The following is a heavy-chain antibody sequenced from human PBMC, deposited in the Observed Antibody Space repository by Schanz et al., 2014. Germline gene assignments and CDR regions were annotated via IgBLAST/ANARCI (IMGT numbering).Heavy chain of an antibody. CDR3: ARLSSSSVAYFDY. CDR1: GATFNSYA. V-gene: IGHV1-2*02. Sequence: QVRLVQSGAEVKKPGSSVKVSCKSSGATFNSYAFGWVRQAPGQGLEWMGWINPSSGGTNYAQKFQGRVTMTRDTSISTAYMELRSLRSDDTAVYYCARLSSSSVAYFDYWGQGTLVTVSS. D-gene: IGHD6-6*01. J-gene: IGHJ4*02. CDR2: INPSSGGT.